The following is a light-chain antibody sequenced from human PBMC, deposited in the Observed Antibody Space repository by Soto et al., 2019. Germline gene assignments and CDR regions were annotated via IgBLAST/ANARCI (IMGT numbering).Light chain of an antibody. V-gene: IGLV2-14*03. CDR1: SSDVGGYNY. CDR2: DVN. Sequence: QSALTQPASVSGSPCQSIAISCPGTSSDVGGYNYVSWYQQHPGKAPKLMIYDVNNRPSGVSNRFSGSKSGNTASLTISGLQAEDEADYYCCSYTTSSTYVFGTGT. CDR3: CSYTTSSTYV. J-gene: IGLJ1*01.